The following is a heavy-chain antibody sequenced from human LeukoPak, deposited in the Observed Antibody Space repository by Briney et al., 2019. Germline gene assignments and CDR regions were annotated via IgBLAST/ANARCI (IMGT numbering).Heavy chain of an antibody. CDR1: GGSISSSNCY. CDR3: ARHACSGGSCHDYFDC. Sequence: SETLSLTCTVSGGSISSSNCYWGWIRQPPGKGLEWIGSSYYSGSTYYNPSLKSRVTTSVDTSKNQFSLKLSSVTAADTAVYYCARHACSGGSCHDYFDCWGQGTLVTVSS. D-gene: IGHD2-15*01. CDR2: SYYSGST. V-gene: IGHV4-39*01. J-gene: IGHJ4*02.